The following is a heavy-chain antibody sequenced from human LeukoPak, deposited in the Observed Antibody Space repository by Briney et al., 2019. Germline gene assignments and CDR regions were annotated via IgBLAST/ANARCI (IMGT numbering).Heavy chain of an antibody. CDR3: ARDRDSSGLRDFDL. CDR1: GGSISSYY. J-gene: IGHJ2*01. CDR2: IYYSGNT. Sequence: PSETLSLTCTVSGGSISSYYWSWIRQPPGKGLEWIGCIYYSGNTNYNPSLKSRVSISIDTSKNQFSLQLSSVTAADTAVYYRARDRDSSGLRDFDLWGRGTLVTVSA. V-gene: IGHV4-59*01. D-gene: IGHD3-22*01.